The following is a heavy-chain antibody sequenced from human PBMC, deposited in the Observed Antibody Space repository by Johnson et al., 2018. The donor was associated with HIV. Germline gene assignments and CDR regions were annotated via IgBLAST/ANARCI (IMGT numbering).Heavy chain of an antibody. CDR3: ARGSGGIVGAQDI. V-gene: IGHV3-30*03. CDR1: GLSFSNFG. D-gene: IGHD1-26*01. J-gene: IGHJ3*02. CDR2: ISYDGSNK. Sequence: QVQLVESGGGVVQPGKSLTLSCVGSGLSFSNFGIHWVRQAPGKGPEWVAVISYDGSNKYYADSVKGRFTISRDNSKNTLYLQMNSLRADDTAVYYCARGSGGIVGAQDIWGQGTMVTVSS.